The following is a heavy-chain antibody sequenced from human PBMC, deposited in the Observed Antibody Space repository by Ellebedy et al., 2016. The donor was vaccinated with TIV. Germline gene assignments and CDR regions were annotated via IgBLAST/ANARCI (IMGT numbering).Heavy chain of an antibody. CDR1: GGSISSYY. Sequence: SETLSLTXTVSGGSISSYYWSWIRQTPGKGLEWIGYVTYSGSTSTNYNPSLKSRVTISEDTSKNQFSLKLTSVTAADTAVYYCARQTSRWGKIGYWGQGTLVTVSS. J-gene: IGHJ4*02. V-gene: IGHV4-59*01. D-gene: IGHD2-2*01. CDR3: ARQTSRWGKIGY. CDR2: VTYSGSTST.